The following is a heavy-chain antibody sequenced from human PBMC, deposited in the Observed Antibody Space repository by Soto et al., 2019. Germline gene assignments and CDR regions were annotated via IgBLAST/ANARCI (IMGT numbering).Heavy chain of an antibody. V-gene: IGHV4-34*01. D-gene: IGHD3-10*01. CDR1: CGSFSGYY. Sequence: SETLSLTCAVYCGSFSGYYWSWIRQPPGKGLEWIGEINHSGSTNYNPSLKSRVTISVDTSKNQFSLKLSSVTAADTAVYYCARDALSHYYGSGSYGVGYYFDYWGQGTLVTAPQ. CDR3: ARDALSHYYGSGSYGVGYYFDY. J-gene: IGHJ4*02. CDR2: INHSGST.